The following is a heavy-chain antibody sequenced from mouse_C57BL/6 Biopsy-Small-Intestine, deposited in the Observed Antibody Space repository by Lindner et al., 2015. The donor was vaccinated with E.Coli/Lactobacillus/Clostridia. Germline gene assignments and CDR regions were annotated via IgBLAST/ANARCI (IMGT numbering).Heavy chain of an antibody. CDR3: ARGSSGTFDI. CDR2: MNPNSGNT. J-gene: IGHJ3*01. D-gene: IGHD3-1*01. V-gene: IGHV1-66*01. Sequence: SVKVSCKASGYGIGSYDINWVRQATGQGLQLIGWMNPNSGNTGYAQTFQGRVTMTRNTSIHTAYMELSSLRSDDTAVYYCARGSSGTFDIWGQGTMVTVSS. CDR1: GYGIGSYD.